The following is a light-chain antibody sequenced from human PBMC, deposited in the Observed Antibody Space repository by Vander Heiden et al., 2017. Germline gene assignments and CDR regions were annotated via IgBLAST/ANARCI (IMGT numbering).Light chain of an antibody. J-gene: IGKJ4*01. CDR2: DAS. CDR3: QQRSNWPLT. Sequence: IVLTQSPATLSLSPGDRVTLSCSASQSDSSDLARYQQKTGQAPRRLIYDASNSATGIPARLSGSGSGTDFTLTISSLEPEDFAVYYCQQRSNWPLTFGGGTKVEIK. CDR1: QSDSSD. V-gene: IGKV3-11*01.